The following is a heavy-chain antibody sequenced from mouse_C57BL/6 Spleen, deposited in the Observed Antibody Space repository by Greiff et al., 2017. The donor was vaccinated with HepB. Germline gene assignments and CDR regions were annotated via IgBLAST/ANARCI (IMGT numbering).Heavy chain of an antibody. CDR1: GYTFTDYE. CDR3: TRNEDYGSSFDY. CDR2: IDPETGGT. Sequence: VKLVESGAELVRPGASVTLSCKASGYTFTDYEMHWVKQTPVHGLEWIGAIDPETGGTAYNQKFKGKAILTADKSSSTAYMELSSLTSEDSAVYYCTRNEDYGSSFDYWGKGTTLTVSS. V-gene: IGHV1-15*01. D-gene: IGHD1-1*01. J-gene: IGHJ2*01.